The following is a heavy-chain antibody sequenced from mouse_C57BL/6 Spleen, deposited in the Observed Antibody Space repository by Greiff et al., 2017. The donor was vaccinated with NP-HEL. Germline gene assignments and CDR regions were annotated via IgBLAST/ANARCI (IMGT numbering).Heavy chain of an antibody. V-gene: IGHV1-81*01. Sequence: VQLQQSGAELARPGASVKLSCTASGFPFTSYGISWVKQRTGQGLEWIGEIYPRSGNTYYNAKFKGKVTLTADKSSSTAYLELRSLTSEDSAVYFCAREGSYDYGGAMDYWGQGTSVTVSS. CDR1: GFPFTSYG. D-gene: IGHD2-4*01. J-gene: IGHJ4*01. CDR2: IYPRSGNT. CDR3: AREGSYDYGGAMDY.